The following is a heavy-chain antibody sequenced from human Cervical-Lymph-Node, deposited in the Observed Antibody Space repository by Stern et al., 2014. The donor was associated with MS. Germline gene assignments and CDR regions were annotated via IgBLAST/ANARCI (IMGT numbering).Heavy chain of an antibody. CDR1: GFSLSTSGVG. CDR3: AHRRSSSWDEYFQH. J-gene: IGHJ1*01. V-gene: IGHV2-5*02. CDR2: IYWDDDK. D-gene: IGHD6-13*01. Sequence: QVNLRESGPTLVKPTQTLTLTCNFSGFSLSTSGVGVGRIRQPQGKALEGLAHIYWDDDKRYSPSLKSRLTITKDTSKNQVVLTMTNMDPVDTATYYFAHRRSSSWDEYFQHWGQGTLVTVSS.